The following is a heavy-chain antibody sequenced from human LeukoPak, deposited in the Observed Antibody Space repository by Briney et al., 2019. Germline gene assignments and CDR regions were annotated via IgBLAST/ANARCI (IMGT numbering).Heavy chain of an antibody. D-gene: IGHD1-26*01. V-gene: IGHV1-18*01. Sequence: GASVKVSCKASGYTFTSYGISWMRQAPGQGLEWMGWISAYNGNTNYAQKLQGRVTMTTDTSTSTAYMELRSLRSDDTAVYYCARMGVPVVGPHAFDIWGQGTMVAVSS. CDR3: ARMGVPVVGPHAFDI. CDR1: GYTFTSYG. CDR2: ISAYNGNT. J-gene: IGHJ3*02.